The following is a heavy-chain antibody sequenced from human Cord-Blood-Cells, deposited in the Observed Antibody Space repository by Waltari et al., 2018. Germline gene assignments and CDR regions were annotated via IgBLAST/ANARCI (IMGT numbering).Heavy chain of an antibody. CDR3: ARYSSSSRGAFDI. CDR2: IYYSGST. J-gene: IGHJ3*02. Sequence: QLQLQESGPGLVKPSETLSLTCTVSGGSISSSTYYWGWIRQPPGKGLEWIGGIYYSGSTYYNPSLKSRVTISVDTSKNQFSLKLSSVTAADTAVYYCARYSSSSRGAFDIWGQGTMVTVSS. D-gene: IGHD6-6*01. CDR1: GGSISSSTYY. V-gene: IGHV4-39*01.